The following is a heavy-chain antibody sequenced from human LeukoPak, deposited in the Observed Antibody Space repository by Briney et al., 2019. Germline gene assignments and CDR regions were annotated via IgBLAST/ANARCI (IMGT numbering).Heavy chain of an antibody. CDR1: GGSISSGGYS. D-gene: IGHD6-13*01. CDR2: IYYSGST. V-gene: IGHV4-61*08. J-gene: IGHJ4*02. Sequence: SETLSLTCAVSGGSISSGGYSWSWIRQPPGKGLEWIGYIYYSGSTNYNPSLKSRVTISVDTSKNQFSLKLSSVTAADTAVYYCARFEGAAAGRFAFDYWGQGTLVTVSS. CDR3: ARFEGAAAGRFAFDY.